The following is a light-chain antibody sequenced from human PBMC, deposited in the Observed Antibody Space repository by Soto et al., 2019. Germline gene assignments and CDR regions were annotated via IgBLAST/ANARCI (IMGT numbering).Light chain of an antibody. V-gene: IGLV2-14*01. Sequence: QSALTQPASVSGSPGQSITISCTGTSSDVGGYNYVSGYQQHPGKAPKLMIYDVSNRPSGVSNRFSGSKSGNTASLTISGLKAEGEADYYCSSYTSSSTLYVFGTGTKLTVL. CDR2: DVS. CDR3: SSYTSSSTLYV. J-gene: IGLJ1*01. CDR1: SSDVGGYNY.